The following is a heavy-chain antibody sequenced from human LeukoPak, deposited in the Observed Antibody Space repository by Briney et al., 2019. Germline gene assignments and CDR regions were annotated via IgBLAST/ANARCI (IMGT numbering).Heavy chain of an antibody. CDR3: AKTTRSLGAFDI. V-gene: IGHV3-23*01. Sequence: GGSLRLSCAASGFTFSSYAMSWVRQAPGKGLEWVSAISGSGGSTYYADSVKGRFTISRDNSKNTLYLQLNSLRAEDTAGYYCAKTTRSLGAFDIWGQGTLVTVSS. CDR2: ISGSGGST. J-gene: IGHJ3*02. CDR1: GFTFSSYA. D-gene: IGHD4-17*01.